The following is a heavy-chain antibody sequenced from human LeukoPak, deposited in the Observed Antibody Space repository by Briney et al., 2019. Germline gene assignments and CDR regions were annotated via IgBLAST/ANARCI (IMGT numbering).Heavy chain of an antibody. CDR2: IKSKTDGGTT. CDR3: TTDKGPAAIDY. Sequence: GGSLRLSCAASGFTFSDYYMSWIRQAPGKGLEWVGRIKSKTDGGTTDYAAPVKGRFTISRDDSKNTLYLQMNSLKTEDTAVYYCTTDKGPAAIDYWGQGTLVTVSS. CDR1: GFTFSDYY. D-gene: IGHD2-2*02. V-gene: IGHV3-15*01. J-gene: IGHJ4*02.